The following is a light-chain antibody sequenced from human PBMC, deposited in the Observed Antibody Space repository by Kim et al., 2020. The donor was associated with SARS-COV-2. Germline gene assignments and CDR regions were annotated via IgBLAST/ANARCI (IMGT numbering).Light chain of an antibody. Sequence: VSQGQTASITCSGDKLGDKYVCWYQQKPGQSPVLVIYQDSKRPSGIPERFSGSNSGNTATLTISGTQAMDEADYYCQAWDSSTGVVFGGGTQLTVL. CDR3: QAWDSSTGVV. CDR1: KLGDKY. CDR2: QDS. J-gene: IGLJ2*01. V-gene: IGLV3-1*01.